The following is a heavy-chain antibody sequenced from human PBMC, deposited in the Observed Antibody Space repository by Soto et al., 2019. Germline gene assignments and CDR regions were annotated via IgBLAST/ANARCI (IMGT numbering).Heavy chain of an antibody. J-gene: IGHJ5*02. D-gene: IGHD6-25*01. Sequence: ASVKVSCKASGYTFTAYFMHWVRQAPGQGLEWMGWINPGSGGTDYAQKFQGRVTMTRDTSISTAYMELSSLTSDDTAVYYCARGVGSSWFDPWGQGTLVTVSS. CDR1: GYTFTAYF. V-gene: IGHV1-2*02. CDR2: INPGSGGT. CDR3: ARGVGSSWFDP.